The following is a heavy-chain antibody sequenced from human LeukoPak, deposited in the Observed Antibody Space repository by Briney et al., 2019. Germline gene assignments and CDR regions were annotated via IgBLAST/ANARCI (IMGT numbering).Heavy chain of an antibody. CDR2: ISVYNGNT. J-gene: IGHJ4*02. Sequence: ASVKVSCKASGHTFISYGISWVRQAPGQGLEWMGWISVYNGNTNYAQNLQGRVTMTRDTSTSTAYMELRNLRSDDTAVYYCARDRLDSGRYYPHSFDYWGQGTLVPVSS. V-gene: IGHV1-18*01. D-gene: IGHD1-26*01. CDR1: GHTFISYG. CDR3: ARDRLDSGRYYPHSFDY.